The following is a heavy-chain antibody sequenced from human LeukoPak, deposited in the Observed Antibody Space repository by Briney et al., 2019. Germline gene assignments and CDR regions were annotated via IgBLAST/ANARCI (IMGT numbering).Heavy chain of an antibody. J-gene: IGHJ6*02. CDR1: GGSFSGYY. CDR3: AAAPILRGEGGEHYKYGMDV. Sequence: PSETLSLTCAVYGGSFSGYYWSWIRQSPGKGLEWIGEIHHNGTRNYNPSLKSRVTISADTFKNHFSLIVTSLTAADTAVYYCAAAPILRGEGGEHYKYGMDVWGQGTTVIVSS. D-gene: IGHD2-2*02. CDR2: IHHNGTR. V-gene: IGHV4-34*01.